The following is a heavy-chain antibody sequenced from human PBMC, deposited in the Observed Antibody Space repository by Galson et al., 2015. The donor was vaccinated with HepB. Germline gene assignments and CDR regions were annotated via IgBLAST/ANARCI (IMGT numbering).Heavy chain of an antibody. CDR1: GYTFTGYY. V-gene: IGHV1-2*04. Sequence: SVKVSCKASGYTFTGYYMHWVRQAPGQGLEWMGWINPNSGGTNYAQKFQGWVTMTRDTSISTAYMELSRLRSDDTAVYYCARGDYVVAAAGFGNYYHGMDVWGQGTTVTVSS. D-gene: IGHD2-15*01. J-gene: IGHJ6*02. CDR3: ARGDYVVAAAGFGNYYHGMDV. CDR2: INPNSGGT.